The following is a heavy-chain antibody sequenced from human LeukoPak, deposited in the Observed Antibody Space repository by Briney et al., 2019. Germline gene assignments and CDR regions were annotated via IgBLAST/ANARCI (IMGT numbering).Heavy chain of an antibody. Sequence: GGSLRLSCAASGFTFDDYGMNWVRQVPGKGLEWVSNINYNGGSTGYADSVKGRFTISRDNGKNSLFLQMDSLRAEDTALYFCARRSGDYYLDSWGQGTLVTVSS. V-gene: IGHV3-20*04. J-gene: IGHJ4*02. CDR3: ARRSGDYYLDS. CDR2: INYNGGST. CDR1: GFTFDDYG. D-gene: IGHD3-3*01.